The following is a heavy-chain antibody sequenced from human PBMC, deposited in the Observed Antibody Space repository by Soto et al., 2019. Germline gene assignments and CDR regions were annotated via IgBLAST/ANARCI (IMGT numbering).Heavy chain of an antibody. D-gene: IGHD3-10*01. CDR1: GFTASSYA. CDR2: FSGSGGAT. CDR3: AKAGGDY. J-gene: IGHJ4*02. Sequence: VQVSESGGDLVQPGGSLRLSCAASGFTASSYAMSWVRQAPGKGLEWVSGFSGSGGATFYADSVKGRFTLSRDSSKNTVYLQMNRLRAEDTAVYYCAKAGGDYWGQGTLVTVSS. V-gene: IGHV3-23*01.